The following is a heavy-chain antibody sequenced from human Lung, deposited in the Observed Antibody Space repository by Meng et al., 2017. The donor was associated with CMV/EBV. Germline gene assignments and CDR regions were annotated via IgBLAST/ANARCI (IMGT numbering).Heavy chain of an antibody. J-gene: IGHJ4*02. D-gene: IGHD4-17*01. V-gene: IGHV3-48*04. CDR2: INNESTNI. CDR3: AKDADGDYDFDY. CDR1: GFTFRTYG. Sequence: ESLKISCVASGFTFRTYGMNWVRQAPGKGLEWVTHINNESTNIGYADSVKGRFTISRDIAGNTLYLQMNSLRAEDTAVYYCAKDADGDYDFDYWGQGTLVTVSS.